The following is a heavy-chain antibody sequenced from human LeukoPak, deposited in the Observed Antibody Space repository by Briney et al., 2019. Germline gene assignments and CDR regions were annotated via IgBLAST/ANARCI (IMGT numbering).Heavy chain of an antibody. CDR3: AGTTRGYSYGHYYYYYYYMDV. Sequence: SVKISCKASGGTFSSYAISWVRQAPGQGLEWMGGIIPIFGTANYAQKFQGRVTITADESTSTAYMELSSLRSEDTAVYYCAGTTRGYSYGHYYYYYYYMDVWGKGTTVTISS. CDR2: IIPIFGTA. D-gene: IGHD5-18*01. CDR1: GGTFSSYA. V-gene: IGHV1-69*13. J-gene: IGHJ6*03.